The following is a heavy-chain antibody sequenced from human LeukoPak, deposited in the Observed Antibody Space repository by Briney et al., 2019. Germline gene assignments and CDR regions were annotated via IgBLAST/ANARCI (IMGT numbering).Heavy chain of an antibody. J-gene: IGHJ4*02. CDR1: GGSISSTNW. CDR2: VNVLGNT. CDR3: AREGGPFRPLDY. Sequence: KSSETLSLTCGVSGGSISSTNWWTWVRPPPGKGLEWIGEVNVLGNTNYNPSLESRVTISIDKSENHVSLKLTSVTAADTAVYYCAREGGPFRPLDYSGQGTLVTVSS. D-gene: IGHD2/OR15-2a*01. V-gene: IGHV4/OR15-8*02.